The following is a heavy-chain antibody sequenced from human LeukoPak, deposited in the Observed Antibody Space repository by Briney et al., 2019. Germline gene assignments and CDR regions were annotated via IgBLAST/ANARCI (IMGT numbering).Heavy chain of an antibody. V-gene: IGHV4-59*01. CDR1: SGSISSYY. CDR2: IYYSGST. J-gene: IGHJ3*02. D-gene: IGHD2/OR15-2a*01. Sequence: SETLSLTCTVSSGSISSYYWSWIRQPPGKGLEWIGYIYYSGSTNYNPSLKSRVTISVDTSKNQFSLKLSSVTAADTAVYYCARSKGAYYIAFDIWGQGTMVTVSS. CDR3: ARSKGAYYIAFDI.